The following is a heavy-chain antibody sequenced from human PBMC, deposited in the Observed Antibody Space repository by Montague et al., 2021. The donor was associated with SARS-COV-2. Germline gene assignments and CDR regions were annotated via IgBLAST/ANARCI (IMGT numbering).Heavy chain of an antibody. V-gene: IGHV4-34*01. CDR1: GGSFSGYY. D-gene: IGHD4-17*01. CDR3: AGGWPCGDYKRVDY. J-gene: IGHJ4*02. Sequence: SETLSLTCAVYGGSFSGYYWSWIRQPPGKGMERNGEINHSGSTNYNPSLKSRVTISVDTSKNQFSLKLSSATAADTAVYYCAGGWPCGDYKRVDYWGQGTLVTVSS. CDR2: INHSGST.